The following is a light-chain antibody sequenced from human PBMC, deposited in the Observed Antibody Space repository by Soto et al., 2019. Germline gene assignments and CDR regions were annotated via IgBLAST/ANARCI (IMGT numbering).Light chain of an antibody. CDR1: ESVTTI. J-gene: IGKJ3*01. Sequence: EIVMTQSPATLSVSPGERATLSCRAGESVTTILAWYQQKPGQAPRLLIYGASTGATGIPARFSGSGSGTEFTLSISSLQSEDFAVYYCQQYNNWPLAFGPGTKVDSK. V-gene: IGKV3-15*01. CDR3: QQYNNWPLA. CDR2: GAS.